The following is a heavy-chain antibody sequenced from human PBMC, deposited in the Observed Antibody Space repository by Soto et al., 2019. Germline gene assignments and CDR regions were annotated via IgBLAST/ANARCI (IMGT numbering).Heavy chain of an antibody. CDR1: GGSISSNNL. CDR3: ARYIAAAGTYYLDF. V-gene: IGHV4-4*02. D-gene: IGHD6-13*01. Sequence: QVQLEESGPGLAKPSGTLSLTCTVSGGSISSNNLWSWVRQPPGKGLEWIGEIYHSGSTNYNPSLKSRVISSVDTSKTPFALRLSSVTAADTAVYYCARYIAAAGTYYLDFWGQGTLVNVSS. J-gene: IGHJ4*02. CDR2: IYHSGST.